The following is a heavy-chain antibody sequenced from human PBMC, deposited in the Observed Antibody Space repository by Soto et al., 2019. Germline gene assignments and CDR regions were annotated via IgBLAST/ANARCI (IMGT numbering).Heavy chain of an antibody. V-gene: IGHV3-23*01. D-gene: IGHD1-1*01. CDR3: AKDLHWYGMDV. CDR2: ISSNGGRT. CDR1: GFTFGNYF. J-gene: IGHJ6*02. Sequence: ESGGGLVQPGESLRLSCAASGFTFGNYFMNWVRQAPGKGLEWVSDISSNGGRTHYADSVRGRFTISRDNSRNTLYLQMSSLRAEDTALYYCAKDLHWYGMDVWGHGTTVTVSS.